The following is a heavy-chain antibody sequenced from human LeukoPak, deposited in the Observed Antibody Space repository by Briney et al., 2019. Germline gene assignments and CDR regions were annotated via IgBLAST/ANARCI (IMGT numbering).Heavy chain of an antibody. Sequence: GASVKVSCKASGGTFSSNYVSWVRQAPGQGLEWMGWISAYNGNTNYAQKLQGRVTMTTDISTSTAYMELRSLRSDDTAVYYCARDRDIGWIVVVPAAMGYWGQGTLVTVSS. J-gene: IGHJ4*02. V-gene: IGHV1-18*01. CDR3: ARDRDIGWIVVVPAAMGY. CDR2: ISAYNGNT. CDR1: GGTFSSNY. D-gene: IGHD2-2*01.